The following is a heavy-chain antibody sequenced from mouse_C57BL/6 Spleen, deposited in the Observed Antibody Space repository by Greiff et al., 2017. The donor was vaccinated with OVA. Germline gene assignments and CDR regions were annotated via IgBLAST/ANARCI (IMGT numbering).Heavy chain of an antibody. J-gene: IGHJ1*03. D-gene: IGHD1-1*01. CDR1: GYTFTSYW. CDR2: IHPNSGST. CDR3: ARPTVVATGGYFDV. V-gene: IGHV1-64*01. Sequence: VQLQQPGAELVKPGASVKLSCKASGYTFTSYWMHWVKQRPGQGLEWIGMIHPNSGSTNYNEKFKSKATLTVDKSSSTAYMQLSSLTSEDSAVYYCARPTVVATGGYFDVWGTGTTVTVSS.